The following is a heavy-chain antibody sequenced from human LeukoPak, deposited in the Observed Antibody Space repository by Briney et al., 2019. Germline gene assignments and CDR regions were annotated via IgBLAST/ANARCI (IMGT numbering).Heavy chain of an antibody. J-gene: IGHJ4*02. CDR3: TAGTGRSDLDY. CDR2: IKRKGDDGTT. V-gene: IGHV3-15*01. D-gene: IGHD3/OR15-3a*01. Sequence: GGSLTLSCAASRFTFSNAWMSWVRQAPGKGLKWVGRIKRKGDDGTTDYAAPVKGRFTISRDDSKNTLYLQMNSLKTEDTGVYYCTAGTGRSDLDYWGQGTLVTVSS. CDR1: RFTFSNAW.